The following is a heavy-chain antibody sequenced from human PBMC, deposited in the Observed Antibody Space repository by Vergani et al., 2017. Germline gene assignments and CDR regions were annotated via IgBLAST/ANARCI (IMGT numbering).Heavy chain of an antibody. Sequence: EVMLVQSGAEVKKPGESLKISCKYSESSFISNEIAWVRQMSGKGLQCMGNINPIDSKIAYSPSFQGQAIMSLDKSITTAYLQWRSLKASDTAIYYCTRHVPCGDGACLHFDHWCQGTQVTVSS. V-gene: IGHV5-51*01. CDR1: ESSFISNE. D-gene: IGHD2-21*01. CDR3: TRHVPCGDGACLHFDH. CDR2: INPIDSKI. J-gene: IGHJ4*02.